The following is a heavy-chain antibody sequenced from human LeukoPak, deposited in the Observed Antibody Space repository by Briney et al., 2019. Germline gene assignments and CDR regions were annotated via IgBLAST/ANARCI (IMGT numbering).Heavy chain of an antibody. CDR3: ARVSYGDYVIDY. V-gene: IGHV1-18*04. CDR2: ISAYNGNT. J-gene: IGHJ4*02. CDR1: GYTFTSYG. D-gene: IGHD4-17*01. Sequence: ASVKVSCKASGYTFTSYGISWVRQAPGQGLEWMGWISAYNGNTNYAQKLQGRVAVTTDTSTSTAYMELRSLRSDDTAVYYCARVSYGDYVIDYWGRGTLVTVPS.